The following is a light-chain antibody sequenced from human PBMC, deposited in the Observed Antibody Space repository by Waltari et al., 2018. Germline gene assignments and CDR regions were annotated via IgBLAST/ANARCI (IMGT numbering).Light chain of an antibody. CDR3: QHYVRLPVS. Sequence: EIVLTQSPGTLSLSPGERATLSCRASQSVSRSLAWCQQKPGQAPRLLIYGASSRATGVPDRFSGSGSGTDFSLTISRLEPEDFAVYYCQHYVRLPVSFGQGTKVEIK. J-gene: IGKJ1*01. V-gene: IGKV3-20*01. CDR1: QSVSRS. CDR2: GAS.